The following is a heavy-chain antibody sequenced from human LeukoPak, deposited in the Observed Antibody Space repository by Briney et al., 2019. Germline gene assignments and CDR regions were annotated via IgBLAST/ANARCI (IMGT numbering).Heavy chain of an antibody. Sequence: GGSLRLSCAACGITFSTYWMHWVRQAPGKGLVWVSRIKSDGSTTSYVDSVEGRFTISRDNAKNTVYLQMNSLRAEDTAVYYCARASTVVTYDLSDAFDVWGQGTMVTVSP. CDR1: GITFSTYW. V-gene: IGHV3-74*01. D-gene: IGHD3-22*01. J-gene: IGHJ3*01. CDR2: IKSDGSTT. CDR3: ARASTVVTYDLSDAFDV.